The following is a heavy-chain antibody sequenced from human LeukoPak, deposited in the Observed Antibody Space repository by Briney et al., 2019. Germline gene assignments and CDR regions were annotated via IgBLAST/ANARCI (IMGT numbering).Heavy chain of an antibody. V-gene: IGHV3-30*02. CDR2: IRYDGSKK. CDR3: AKDRITMVRGAEYYFDY. Sequence: GGSLRLSCAASGFTFSNYGMHWVRQAPGKGLEWVAFIRYDGSKKYYADSVKGRFTISRDNSKNTLYLQMNSLRAEDTAVYYCAKDRITMVRGAEYYFDYWGRGTLVTVSS. CDR1: GFTFSNYG. D-gene: IGHD3-10*01. J-gene: IGHJ4*02.